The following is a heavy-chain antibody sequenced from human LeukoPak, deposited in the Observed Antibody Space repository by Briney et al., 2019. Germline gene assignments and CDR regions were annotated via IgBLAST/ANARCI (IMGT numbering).Heavy chain of an antibody. CDR1: GYTFTSYD. V-gene: IGHV1-69*05. Sequence: SVKVSCKASGYTFTSYDISWVRQAPGQGLEWMGGIIPIFGTANYAQKFQGRVTITTDESTSTAYMELSSLRSEDTAVHYCARAQSGYCSSTSCYTPWYFDLWGRGTLVTVSS. CDR2: IIPIFGTA. J-gene: IGHJ2*01. D-gene: IGHD2-2*02. CDR3: ARAQSGYCSSTSCYTPWYFDL.